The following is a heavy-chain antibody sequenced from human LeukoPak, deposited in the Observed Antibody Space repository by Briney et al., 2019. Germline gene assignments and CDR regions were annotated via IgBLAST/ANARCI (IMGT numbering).Heavy chain of an antibody. J-gene: IGHJ4*02. Sequence: GGYLRLSCAASGFTFSTYWMQWVRQAPGRGLVWVSRINSDGSSTTYADSVKGRFTISRDNAKNTLYLQMNSLRAEDTAVYYCARALGQPYFDYWGQGALVTVSS. V-gene: IGHV3-74*01. D-gene: IGHD7-27*01. CDR3: ARALGQPYFDY. CDR2: INSDGSST. CDR1: GFTFSTYW.